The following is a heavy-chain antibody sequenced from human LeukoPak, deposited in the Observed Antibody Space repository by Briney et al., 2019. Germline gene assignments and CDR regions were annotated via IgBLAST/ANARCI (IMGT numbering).Heavy chain of an antibody. Sequence: KASETLSLTCTVSGGSISSYYWSWIRQPPGKGLEWIGYIYYSGSANYNPSLKSRVTISVDTSKNQFSLKLSSVTAADTAVYYCARSGIAVAVGLNRPGVIPYYFDYWGQGTLVTVSS. CDR2: IYYSGSA. D-gene: IGHD6-19*01. CDR1: GGSISSYY. V-gene: IGHV4-59*01. CDR3: ARSGIAVAVGLNRPGVIPYYFDY. J-gene: IGHJ4*02.